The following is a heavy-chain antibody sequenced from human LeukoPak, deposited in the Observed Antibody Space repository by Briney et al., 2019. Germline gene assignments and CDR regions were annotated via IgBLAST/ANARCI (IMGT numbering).Heavy chain of an antibody. CDR3: ARDPVITAAGYFDY. V-gene: IGHV3-7*01. CDR1: GFTFSSYW. CDR2: IKADGSEM. D-gene: IGHD6-13*01. Sequence: PGGSLRLSCAASGFTFSSYWMTWVRQAPGKGLEWVANIKADGSEMYYVDSVSGRFTISRDNAKNSLSLHMNSLSAEDTAIYYCARDPVITAAGYFDYWGQGALVTVSS. J-gene: IGHJ4*02.